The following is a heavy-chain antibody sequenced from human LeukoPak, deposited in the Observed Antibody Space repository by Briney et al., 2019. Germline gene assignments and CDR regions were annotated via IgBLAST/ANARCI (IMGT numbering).Heavy chain of an antibody. Sequence: GGSLRLSCAASGFTFNGYSMNWVRQVPGKGLEWISYITSSSGTIYYADSVKGRFTISRDNAKNSLYLLMNSLRAEDTAVYYCARARRGSSYYFDYWGQGTLVTVSS. J-gene: IGHJ4*02. CDR2: ITSSSGTI. CDR3: ARARRGSSYYFDY. V-gene: IGHV3-48*01. CDR1: GFTFNGYS. D-gene: IGHD3-10*01.